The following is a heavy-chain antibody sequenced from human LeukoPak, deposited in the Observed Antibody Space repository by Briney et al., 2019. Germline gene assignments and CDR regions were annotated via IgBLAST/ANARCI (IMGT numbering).Heavy chain of an antibody. D-gene: IGHD3-22*01. CDR3: ARGVDYYDSSGYLGANFDY. J-gene: IGHJ4*02. Sequence: SQTLSLTCTVSGGSISSGDYYWSWIRQPPGKGLEWIGEINHSGSTNYNPSLKSRVTISVDTSKNQFSLKLSSVTAADTAVYYCARGVDYYDSSGYLGANFDYWGQGTLVTVSS. V-gene: IGHV4-30-4*01. CDR2: INHSGST. CDR1: GGSISSGDYY.